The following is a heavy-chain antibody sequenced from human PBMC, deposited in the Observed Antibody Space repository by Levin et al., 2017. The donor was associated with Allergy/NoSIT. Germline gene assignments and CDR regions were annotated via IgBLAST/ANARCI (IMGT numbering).Heavy chain of an antibody. J-gene: IGHJ6*02. D-gene: IGHD2-2*01. V-gene: IGHV3-7*01. CDR3: ARDGWVPAALSQTYYYYGMDV. Sequence: GGSLRLSCAASGFTFSSYWMSWVRQAPGKGLEWVANIKQDGSEKYYVDSVKGRFTISRDNAKNSLYLQMNSLRAEDTAVYYCARDGWVPAALSQTYYYYGMDVWGQGTTVTVSS. CDR2: IKQDGSEK. CDR1: GFTFSSYW.